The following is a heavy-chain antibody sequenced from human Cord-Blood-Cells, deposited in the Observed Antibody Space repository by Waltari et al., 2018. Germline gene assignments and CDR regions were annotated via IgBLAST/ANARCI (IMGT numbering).Heavy chain of an antibody. CDR1: GGTFSRYA. Sequence: QVQLVQSGAEVKKPGSSVKVSCKASGGTFSRYAISWVRQAPGQGLEWMGGIIPIFGTANYAQKFQGRVTITADESTSTAYMELSSLRSEDTAVYYCARDRLGYCSSTSCYYFDYWGQGTLVTVSS. V-gene: IGHV1-69*01. CDR2: IIPIFGTA. J-gene: IGHJ4*02. CDR3: ARDRLGYCSSTSCYYFDY. D-gene: IGHD2-2*01.